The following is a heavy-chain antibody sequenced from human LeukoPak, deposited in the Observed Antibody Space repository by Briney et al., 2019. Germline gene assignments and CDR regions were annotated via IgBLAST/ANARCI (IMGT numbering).Heavy chain of an antibody. CDR1: GGSISSSSYY. Sequence: SETLSLTCTVSGGSISSSSYYWGWIRQPPGKGLEWIGSTYYSGSTYYNPSLESRVTISVDTSKNQFSLKLSSVTAADTAVYYCARLGLGQWQEPRDIWGQGTMVTVSS. CDR2: TYYSGST. J-gene: IGHJ3*02. V-gene: IGHV4-39*07. D-gene: IGHD6-19*01. CDR3: ARLGLGQWQEPRDI.